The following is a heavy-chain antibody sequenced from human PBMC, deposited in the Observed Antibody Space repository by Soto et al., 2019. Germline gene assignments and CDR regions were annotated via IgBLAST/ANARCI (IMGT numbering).Heavy chain of an antibody. D-gene: IGHD2-8*01. CDR2: INWDSGDI. CDR3: AKDTAPGFYDANGHLDY. CDR1: GISFDDYA. V-gene: IGHV3-9*01. Sequence: VQLVESGGGLVQPGGSRRLSCVVSGISFDDYAMHWVRQVPRKGLEWVSGINWDSGDIGYADSVKGRFTISRDNAKNSLYLQMNSLKTEDTALYYCAKDTAPGFYDANGHLDYWGQGTPVTVSS. J-gene: IGHJ4*02.